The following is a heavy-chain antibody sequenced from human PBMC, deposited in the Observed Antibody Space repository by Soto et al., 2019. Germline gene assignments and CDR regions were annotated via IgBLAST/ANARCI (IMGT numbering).Heavy chain of an antibody. J-gene: IGHJ4*02. V-gene: IGHV4-61*01. CDR3: ARTRDEYDSSGYYYFDY. CDR2: IYYSGST. D-gene: IGHD3-22*01. CDR1: GGSVSSGSYY. Sequence: SETLSLTCTVSGGSVSSGSYYWSWIRQPPGKGLEWIGYIYYSGSTNYNPSLKSRVTISVDTSKNQFSLKLSSVTAADTAVYYCARTRDEYDSSGYYYFDYWGQVNLVTVSS.